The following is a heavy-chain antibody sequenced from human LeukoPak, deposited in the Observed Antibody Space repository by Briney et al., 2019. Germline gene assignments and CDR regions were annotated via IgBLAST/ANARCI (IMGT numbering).Heavy chain of an antibody. J-gene: IGHJ4*02. V-gene: IGHV4-34*01. Sequence: PSETLSLTCAVSGVSFDDYYWAWVRQTPGKGLEWIGEINHCGYTNDNPSLKSRVTLSIDTSRKQFSLNMRSVTVADAGIYFCTRMTTGHDYWGQGTLVTVSS. CDR1: GVSFDDYY. CDR2: INHCGYT. CDR3: TRMTTGHDY. D-gene: IGHD4-17*01.